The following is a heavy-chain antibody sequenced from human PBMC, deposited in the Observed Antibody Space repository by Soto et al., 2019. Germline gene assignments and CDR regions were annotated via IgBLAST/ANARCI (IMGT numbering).Heavy chain of an antibody. CDR1: GGSLSSGDYY. CDR2: IYYSGST. D-gene: IGHD3-10*01. Sequence: SETLSLTCTVSGGSLSSGDYYWSWIRQPPGKGLEWRGYIYYSGSTNDSPSLKSRVTISVDASKNQFSLRLGSVSAADTAVYYCARYGSGSYTFGYYYYGMGVWGRGTTV. CDR3: ARYGSGSYTFGYYYYGMGV. J-gene: IGHJ6*02. V-gene: IGHV4-30-4*01.